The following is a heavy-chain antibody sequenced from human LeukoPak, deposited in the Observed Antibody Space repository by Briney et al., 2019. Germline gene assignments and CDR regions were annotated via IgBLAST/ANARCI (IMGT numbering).Heavy chain of an antibody. CDR2: ISSSSSYI. CDR1: GFTLSDYW. D-gene: IGHD3-3*01. V-gene: IGHV3-21*01. CDR3: ARVFRPSLTVFIIRGAFDI. J-gene: IGHJ3*02. Sequence: PGGSLRLSCAASGFTLSDYWMTWVRQAPGKGLEWVSSISSSSSYIYYADSVKGRFTISRDNAKNSLYLQMNSLRAEDTAVYYCARVFRPSLTVFIIRGAFDIWGQGTMVTVSS.